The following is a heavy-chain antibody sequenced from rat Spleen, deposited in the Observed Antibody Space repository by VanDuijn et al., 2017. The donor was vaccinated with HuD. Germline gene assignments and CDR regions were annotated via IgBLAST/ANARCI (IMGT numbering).Heavy chain of an antibody. CDR2: IVYDGTRT. V-gene: IGHV5-29*01. Sequence: EVQLVESGGGLVQPGRSLKLSCAASGFTFSNYGMAWVCQAPTKGLEWVATIVYDGTRTYFRDSVKGRFTLSRDNTKSTLYLQMDSLRSEDTATYYCATQSIIRVPLFDYWGQGVMVTVSS. CDR1: GFTFSNYG. D-gene: IGHD4-3*01. J-gene: IGHJ2*01. CDR3: ATQSIIRVPLFDY.